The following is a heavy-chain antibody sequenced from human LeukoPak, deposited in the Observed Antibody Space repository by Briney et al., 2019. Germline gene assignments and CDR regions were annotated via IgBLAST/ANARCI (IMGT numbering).Heavy chain of an antibody. D-gene: IGHD4-17*01. CDR3: AKGTDYEIYYYYYYMDV. J-gene: IGHJ6*03. Sequence: GGSLRLSCAASGFTFSSYAMSWVRQAPGKGLEWVSGISGSDGSTYCADSVKGRFTISRDNSKNTLFLQMNSLRAEDTAVYYCAKGTDYEIYYYYYYMDVWGKGTTVTVSS. CDR1: GFTFSSYA. CDR2: ISGSDGST. V-gene: IGHV3-23*01.